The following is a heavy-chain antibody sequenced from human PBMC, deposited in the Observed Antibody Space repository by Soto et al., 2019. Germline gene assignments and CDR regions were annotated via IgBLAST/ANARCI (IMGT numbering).Heavy chain of an antibody. CDR1: GFTFTSSA. CDR2: IVVGSGNT. D-gene: IGHD6-19*01. J-gene: IGHJ6*02. Sequence: SVKVSCKASGFTFTSSAVQWVRQARGQRLEWIGWIVVGSGNTNYAQKFQERVTITRDMSTSTAYMELSSLRSEDTAVYYCAVGIAVAGNLPGDYYYGMDVWGQGTTVTVSS. CDR3: AVGIAVAGNLPGDYYYGMDV. V-gene: IGHV1-58*01.